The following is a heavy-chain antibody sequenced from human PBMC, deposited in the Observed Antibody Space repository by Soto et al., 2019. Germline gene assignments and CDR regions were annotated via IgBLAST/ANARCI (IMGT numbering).Heavy chain of an antibody. CDR1: GYTFTRYY. CDR3: ARGRSDSSASGSTDYFDN. CDR2: INPSGGTT. Sequence: QVQLVQSGAEVMKPGASVKDSCKASGYTFTRYYMHWVRQAPGQGLEWMGVINPSGGTTSYEQKFRGRVTITRGTAASTVYMELSSLRSDDAAVYYCARGRSDSSASGSTDYFDNWGQGTLVTLSS. V-gene: IGHV1-46*03. J-gene: IGHJ4*02. D-gene: IGHD6-6*01.